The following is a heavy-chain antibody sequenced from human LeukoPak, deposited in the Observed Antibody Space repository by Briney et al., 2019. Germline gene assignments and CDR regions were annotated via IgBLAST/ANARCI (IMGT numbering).Heavy chain of an antibody. CDR3: ARVGLRDTTWLDY. V-gene: IGHV1-2*02. D-gene: IGHD5-18*01. CDR1: GCTFTVYY. J-gene: IGHJ4*02. Sequence: ASVKVSCKASGCTFTVYYLHWVRQAPGQGLEWMGWIYPNSGGTNFAQNFQGRVTMTMDTSVSTAYMELSRLRSDDTAVYFCARVGLRDTTWLDYWGQGTLVTVSS. CDR2: IYPNSGGT.